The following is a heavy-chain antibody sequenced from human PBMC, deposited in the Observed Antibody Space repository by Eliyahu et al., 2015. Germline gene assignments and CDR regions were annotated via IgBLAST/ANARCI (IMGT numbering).Heavy chain of an antibody. Sequence: QLQLQESGPGLVKPSETLSLTCXVSRGSISSTTYYWGWIRQPPGKGLEWIGSIYYTGSTYYNPSLKSRVTISVDTSKNQFSLKLSSVTAPDTAVYYCVRHVRITMMGPAYFDYWGQGTLVTVSS. D-gene: IGHD3-22*01. CDR1: RGSISSTTYY. CDR2: IYYTGST. CDR3: VRHVRITMMGPAYFDY. J-gene: IGHJ4*02. V-gene: IGHV4-39*01.